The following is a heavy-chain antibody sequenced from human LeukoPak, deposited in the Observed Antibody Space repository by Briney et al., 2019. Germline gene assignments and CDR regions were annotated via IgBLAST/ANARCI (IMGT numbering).Heavy chain of an antibody. Sequence: PGGSLRLSCAASGFTFSSYGMHWVRQAPGKGLEWVAVIWYDGSNKYYADSVKGRFTISRDNSKNTLYLQMNSLRAEDTAVYYCARDLYGSGWYNYFDPWGQGALVTVSS. V-gene: IGHV3-33*01. J-gene: IGHJ5*02. CDR2: IWYDGSNK. CDR1: GFTFSSYG. D-gene: IGHD6-19*01. CDR3: ARDLYGSGWYNYFDP.